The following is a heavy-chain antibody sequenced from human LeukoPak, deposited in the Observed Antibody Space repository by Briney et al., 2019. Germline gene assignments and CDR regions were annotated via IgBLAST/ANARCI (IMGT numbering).Heavy chain of an antibody. CDR2: INPNSGGT. CDR3: AREGGGSGYDYAPLDY. J-gene: IGHJ4*02. D-gene: IGHD5-12*01. CDR1: GYTFTGYY. V-gene: IGHV1-2*02. Sequence: ASVKVSCKASGYTFTGYYMHWVRQAPGQGLEWMGWINPNSGGTNYAQKFQGRVTMTRDTSISTAYMELSRLRSDDTAVYYCAREGGGSGYDYAPLDYWGQGTLVTVSS.